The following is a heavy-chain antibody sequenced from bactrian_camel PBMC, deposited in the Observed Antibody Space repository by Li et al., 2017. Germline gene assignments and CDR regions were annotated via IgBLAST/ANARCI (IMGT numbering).Heavy chain of an antibody. Sequence: HVQLVESGGGLVQPGGSLRLSCVASGFTFSSRSMAWVRQAPGKGLEWVSTIAGDATKTDYSDVLMGRFSVSRDNTKNTMYLQMNSLQSEDTGLYYCATDPNLRAFGWWGQGTQVTVS. CDR1: GFTFSSRS. CDR3: ATDPNLRAFGW. V-gene: IGHV3-2*01. CDR2: IAGDATKT. J-gene: IGHJ6*01.